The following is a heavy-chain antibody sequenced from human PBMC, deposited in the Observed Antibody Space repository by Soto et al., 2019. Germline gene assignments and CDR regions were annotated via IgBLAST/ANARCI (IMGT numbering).Heavy chain of an antibody. D-gene: IGHD6-13*01. CDR2: IWSDGTKK. J-gene: IGHJ4*02. CDR1: GFAFSNYG. Sequence: QVHLVESGGGVVQPGRSLTLSCTASGFAFSNYGIHCVRQAPGRGLEWVAVIWSDGTKKFYAGSVRGRFTISRDNSKNTIYPQMNSLRAEDTAVYYCARDWWEEPAGKETVSQFDYWGQGTLVTVSS. V-gene: IGHV3-33*01. CDR3: ARDWWEEPAGKETVSQFDY.